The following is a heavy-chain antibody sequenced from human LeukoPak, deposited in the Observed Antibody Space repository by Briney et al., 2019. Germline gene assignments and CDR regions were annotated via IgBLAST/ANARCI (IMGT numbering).Heavy chain of an antibody. CDR1: EFTFSSYA. J-gene: IGHJ3*02. D-gene: IGHD4-11*01. CDR3: ARRGDYTLTTSPRALDI. CDR2: INSDGSRI. Sequence: PGGSLRLSCAASEFTFSSYAMHWVRQAPGKGLVWVSRINSDGSRISYADSVKGRFTISRDNAKNTLYLQMNSLRAEDTAVYYCARRGDYTLTTSPRALDIWGQGTMVTVSS. V-gene: IGHV3-74*01.